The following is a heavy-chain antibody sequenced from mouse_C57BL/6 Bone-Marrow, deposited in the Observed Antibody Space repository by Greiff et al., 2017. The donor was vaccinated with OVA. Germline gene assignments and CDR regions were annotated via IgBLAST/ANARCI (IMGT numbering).Heavy chain of an antibody. CDR2: IYPRSGNT. D-gene: IGHD6-1*01. Sequence: VQLQESGAELARPGASVKLSCKASGYTFTSYGISWVKQRTGQGLEWIGEIYPRSGNTYYNEKFKGKATLTADKSSSTAYMELRSLTSEDSAVYFCARPEFLYYYAMDYWGQGTSVTVSS. V-gene: IGHV1-81*01. CDR1: GYTFTSYG. CDR3: ARPEFLYYYAMDY. J-gene: IGHJ4*01.